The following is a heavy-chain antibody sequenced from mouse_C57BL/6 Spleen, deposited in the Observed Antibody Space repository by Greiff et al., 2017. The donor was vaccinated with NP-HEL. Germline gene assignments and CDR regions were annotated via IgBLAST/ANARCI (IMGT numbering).Heavy chain of an antibody. CDR3: ASFYYDYDGAYAMDY. D-gene: IGHD2-4*01. Sequence: EVQLQQSGPELVKPGASVKLSCKASGYTFTDYNMDWMKQSHGKSLEWIGDINPNNGGTIYNQKFKGKATLTADKSSSTAYMELRSLTSEDTAVYYGASFYYDYDGAYAMDYWGQGTSVTVSS. J-gene: IGHJ4*01. CDR2: INPNNGGT. V-gene: IGHV1-18*01. CDR1: GYTFTDYN.